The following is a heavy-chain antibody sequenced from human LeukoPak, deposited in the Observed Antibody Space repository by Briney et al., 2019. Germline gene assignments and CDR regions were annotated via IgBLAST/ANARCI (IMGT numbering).Heavy chain of an antibody. J-gene: IGHJ6*02. CDR1: GFTFSSYG. D-gene: IGHD2-15*01. CDR2: IWYNGSNK. CDR3: ARDGRGYCSGGGCYGGIISSEGYGMDV. Sequence: PGRSLRLSCAASGFTFSSYGMHWVRQAPGKGLEWVAVIWYNGSNKYYADSVKGRFTISRDNSKNTLYLQMNSLRAEDAAVYYGARDGRGYCSGGGCYGGIISSEGYGMDVGGQGTTVTFPS. V-gene: IGHV3-33*01.